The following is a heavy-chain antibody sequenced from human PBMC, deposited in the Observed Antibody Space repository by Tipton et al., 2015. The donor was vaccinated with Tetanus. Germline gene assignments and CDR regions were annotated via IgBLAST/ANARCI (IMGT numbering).Heavy chain of an antibody. CDR1: GYSISSGYY. J-gene: IGHJ4*02. V-gene: IGHV4-38-2*01. D-gene: IGHD5-24*01. CDR3: ARVPPLATVYFDY. Sequence: GLVKPSETLSLTCVVSGYSISSGYYWGWIRQPPGKGPEWIASIYRSGSASYTPPLKSRVTISVDTSKNQFSLTPSSLTAADTAVYYCARVPPLATVYFDYWGQGTLVTVSS. CDR2: IYRSGSA.